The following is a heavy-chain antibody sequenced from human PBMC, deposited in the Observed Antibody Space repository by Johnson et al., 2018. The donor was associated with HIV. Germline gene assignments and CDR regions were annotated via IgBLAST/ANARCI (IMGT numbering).Heavy chain of an antibody. CDR3: EAVVVTAIHDAFDI. V-gene: IGHV3-71*04. D-gene: IGHD2-21*02. CDR2: IRRKAYGGTA. J-gene: IGHJ3*02. CDR1: GFTFSSYG. Sequence: VQLVESGGGLVQPGGSLRLSCAASGFTFSSYGMHWVRQAPGKGLEWVGFIRRKAYGGTAEYAASVKGRFTISRDDSKNTLYLQMNSLRAEDTAGYYCEAVVVTAIHDAFDIWGQGTMVTVSS.